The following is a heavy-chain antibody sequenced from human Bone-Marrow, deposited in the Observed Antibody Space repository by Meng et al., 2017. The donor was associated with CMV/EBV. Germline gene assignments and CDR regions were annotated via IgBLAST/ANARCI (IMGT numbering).Heavy chain of an antibody. CDR2: ISYDGSNK. CDR1: GFTFSSYA. CDR3: ARPPRYCSSTSCGWRGYYFAD. J-gene: IGHJ4*01. D-gene: IGHD2-2*01. Sequence: GGSLRLSCAASGFTFSSYAMHWVRQAPGKGLEWVAVISYDGSNKYYADSVKGRFTISRDNSKNTLYLQMNSLRAEDTAVYYCARPPRYCSSTSCGWRGYYFADWGPGHLVTCSS. V-gene: IGHV3-30*04.